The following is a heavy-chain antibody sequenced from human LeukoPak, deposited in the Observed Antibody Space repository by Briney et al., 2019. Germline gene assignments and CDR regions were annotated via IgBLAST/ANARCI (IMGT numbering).Heavy chain of an antibody. J-gene: IGHJ4*02. CDR3: APDPNKWLRNY. Sequence: GGSLRLSCAASGFTFSSYAMSWVRQAPGKGLEWISPISGSGSSTDFADSVKGRFTISRDNSKNTLNLQMNNLRAEDTAIYYCAPDPNKWLRNYWGQGTLVTVSS. D-gene: IGHD5-12*01. CDR1: GFTFSSYA. V-gene: IGHV3-23*01. CDR2: ISGSGSST.